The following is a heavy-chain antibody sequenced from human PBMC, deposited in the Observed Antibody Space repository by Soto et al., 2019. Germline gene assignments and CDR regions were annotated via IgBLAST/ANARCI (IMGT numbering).Heavy chain of an antibody. Sequence: GGSLRLSCAASGFTFSSYGMHWVRQAPGKGLEWVAVIWYDGSNKYYADSVKGRFTISRDNSKNTLYLQMNSLRAEDTAVYYCARDLDEYRSSPGAAEYFRHSGQGTLVTVSS. CDR2: IWYDGSNK. CDR1: GFTFSSYG. V-gene: IGHV3-33*01. D-gene: IGHD6-6*01. CDR3: ARDLDEYRSSPGAAEYFRH. J-gene: IGHJ1*01.